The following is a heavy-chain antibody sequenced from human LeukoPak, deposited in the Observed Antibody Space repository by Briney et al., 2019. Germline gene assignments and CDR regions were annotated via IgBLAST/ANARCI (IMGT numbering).Heavy chain of an antibody. J-gene: IGHJ5*02. Sequence: SETLSLTCTVSGGSISTYSWTWIRQPPGKGLEWIGNIYYSGSTNYNPSLKSQVTISIDTSKNQFSLKVSSVTAADTAVYYCARAHSSGWPHMFDPWGQGTLVTVPS. CDR1: GGSISTYS. CDR3: ARAHSSGWPHMFDP. D-gene: IGHD6-19*01. CDR2: IYYSGST. V-gene: IGHV4-59*01.